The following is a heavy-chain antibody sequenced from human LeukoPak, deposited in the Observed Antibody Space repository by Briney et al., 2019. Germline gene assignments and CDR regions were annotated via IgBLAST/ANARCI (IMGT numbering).Heavy chain of an antibody. CDR2: IYYSGST. D-gene: IGHD1-26*01. V-gene: IGHV4-59*01. J-gene: IGHJ4*02. CDR3: ARVVGANAYYFDY. CDR1: GGSISSYY. Sequence: PSETLSLTCTVSGGSISSYYWSWIRQPPGKGLEWIGYIYYSGSTNYNPSLKSRVTISVDTSKNQFSLKLSSVTAADTAVYYCARVVGANAYYFDYWGQGTLVTVPS.